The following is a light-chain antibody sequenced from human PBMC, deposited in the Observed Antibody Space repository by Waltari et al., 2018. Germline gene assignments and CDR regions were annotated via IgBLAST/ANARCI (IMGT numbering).Light chain of an antibody. CDR3: QQYNSYRWT. CDR1: QSISSW. J-gene: IGKJ1*01. V-gene: IGKV1-5*03. CDR2: KAS. Sequence: DIQMTQSPSTLSASVGDRVTITCRASQSISSWLAWDQQKPGKAPKLLIYKASSLESGVPARFSGSGSGTEFTLTISSLQPDDFATYYCQQYNSYRWTFGQGTKVEIK.